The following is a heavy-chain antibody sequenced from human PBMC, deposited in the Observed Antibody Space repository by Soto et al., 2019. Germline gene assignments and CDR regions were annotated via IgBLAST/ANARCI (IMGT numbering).Heavy chain of an antibody. Sequence: GLSLRLSCAASGVTFSIYCMHWVRQATGKGLVWVSRINSDGSSTSYADSVKGRFTISRDNAKNTLYLQMNSLRAEDTAVYYCARGPTLRLTIFRVIIISYYYYDMDVWGKGTTVTVSS. CDR2: INSDGSST. D-gene: IGHD3-3*01. J-gene: IGHJ6*03. V-gene: IGHV3-74*01. CDR3: ARGPTLRLTIFRVIIISYYYYDMDV. CDR1: GVTFSIYC.